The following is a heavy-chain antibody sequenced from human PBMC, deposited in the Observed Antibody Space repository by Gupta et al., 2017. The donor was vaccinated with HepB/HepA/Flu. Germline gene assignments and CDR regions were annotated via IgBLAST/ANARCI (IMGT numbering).Heavy chain of an antibody. V-gene: IGHV3-43*01. CDR3: AKAPAGEVVVPAAIEY. CDR1: GFTFDDYT. J-gene: IGHJ4*02. D-gene: IGHD2-2*01. Sequence: EVQLVESGGVVVQPGGSLRLSCAASGFTFDDYTMHWVRQAPGKGLEWVSLISWDGGSTYYADSVKGRFTISRDNSKNSLYLQMNSLRTEDTALYYCAKAPAGEVVVPAAIEYWGQGTLVTVSS. CDR2: ISWDGGST.